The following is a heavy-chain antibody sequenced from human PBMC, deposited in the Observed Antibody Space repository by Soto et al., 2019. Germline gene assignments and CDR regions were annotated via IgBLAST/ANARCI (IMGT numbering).Heavy chain of an antibody. CDR1: GGIFTNNA. CDR3: ATGGPNDGYNFYHGMDV. D-gene: IGHD2-15*01. Sequence: QVQVVQSGAEVKKPGSSVKVSCKVSGGIFTNNAISWVRQAPGQGLGWLGGVIPLFDTAYYAQISRGRLRISAAGATTTAYMELSGLTSADTAVYFCATGGPNDGYNFYHGMDVWGQGTTVTVS. CDR2: VIPLFDTA. V-gene: IGHV1-69*01. J-gene: IGHJ6*02.